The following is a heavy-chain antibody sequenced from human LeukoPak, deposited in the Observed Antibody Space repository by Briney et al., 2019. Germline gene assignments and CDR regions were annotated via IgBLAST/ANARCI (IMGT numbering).Heavy chain of an antibody. CDR1: GYTFTCYY. V-gene: IGHV1-2*02. J-gene: IGHJ6*03. CDR2: INPNSGGT. CDR3: ARDFVAGTYYYYYMDV. D-gene: IGHD6-19*01. Sequence: ASVKVSCKASGYTFTCYYMHWVRQAPGQGLEWMGWINPNSGGTNYAQKFQGRVTMTRDTSISTAYMELSRLRSDDTAVYYCARDFVAGTYYYYYMDVWGKGTTVTVSS.